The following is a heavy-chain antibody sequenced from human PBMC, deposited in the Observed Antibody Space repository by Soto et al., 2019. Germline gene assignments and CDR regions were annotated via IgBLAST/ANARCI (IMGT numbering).Heavy chain of an antibody. CDR1: GFTFSSYA. Sequence: PGGSLRLSCAASGFTFSSYAMSWVRQAPGKGLEWVSAISGSGGSTYYADSVKGRFTISRDNSKNTLYLQMNSLRAEDTAVYYCATFPPRGDYVWGSYRNPDYWGQGTLVTVSS. CDR3: ATFPPRGDYVWGSYRNPDY. CDR2: ISGSGGST. J-gene: IGHJ4*02. D-gene: IGHD3-16*02. V-gene: IGHV3-23*01.